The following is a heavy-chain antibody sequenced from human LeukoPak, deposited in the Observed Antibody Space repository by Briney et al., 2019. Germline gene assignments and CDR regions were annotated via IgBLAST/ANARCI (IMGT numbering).Heavy chain of an antibody. Sequence: GGSLRFSCAASGFTFSSYAMSWVRQAPGKGLEWVSAISGSGGSTYYADSVKGRFTISRDNSKNTLYLQMNSLRAEDTAVYYCAKDDTAMVMGYWGQGTLVTVSS. V-gene: IGHV3-23*01. CDR2: ISGSGGST. CDR3: AKDDTAMVMGY. J-gene: IGHJ4*02. D-gene: IGHD5-18*01. CDR1: GFTFSSYA.